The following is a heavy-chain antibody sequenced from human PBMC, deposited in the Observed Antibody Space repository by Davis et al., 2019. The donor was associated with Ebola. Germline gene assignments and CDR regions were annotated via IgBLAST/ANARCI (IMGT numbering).Heavy chain of an antibody. CDR2: IYYGVST. D-gene: IGHD6-19*01. V-gene: IGHV4-30-4*01. CDR1: GASIANANYF. J-gene: IGHJ4*02. Sequence: SETLSLTFSVPGASIANANYFWNWIRQPPGKGLEWIGYIYYGVSTDYNPSLKSRISISMDTSKNQFSLKMSYVTAADTAVYYCTRGDIAVDWGQGALVTVSS. CDR3: TRGDIAVD.